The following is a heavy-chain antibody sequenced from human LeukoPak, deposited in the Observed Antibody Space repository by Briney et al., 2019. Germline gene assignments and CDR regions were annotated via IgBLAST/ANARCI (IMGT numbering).Heavy chain of an antibody. D-gene: IGHD3-10*01. CDR2: IYPYTGAT. CDR1: GYTFSGTGWY. J-gene: IGHJ4*02. CDR3: ARDGPAQMVDFDY. Sequence: ASVKVSCKASGYTFSGTGWYLCWLRQAPGQGLECMGWIYPYTGATHYAQKFQGRVAMTRDTSISTAYMELSRLRPDDTAVCYCARDGPAQMVDFDYWGQGTLVTVSS. V-gene: IGHV1-2*02.